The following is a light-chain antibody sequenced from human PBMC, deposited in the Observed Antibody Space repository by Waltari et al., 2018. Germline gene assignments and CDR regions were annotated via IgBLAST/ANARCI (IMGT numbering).Light chain of an antibody. V-gene: IGLV10-54*04. Sequence: QAGLTQPPSVSKDLRQTATLTCTGNSNNVGNQGAAWLQHHQGHPPELLSYRNKNRPSGSSWRFSAYRSGKTAFLTIAGLQPEDEADYYCSAWDSSLSGYVFGTGTRLTVL. CDR2: RNK. CDR1: SNNVGNQG. J-gene: IGLJ1*01. CDR3: SAWDSSLSGYV.